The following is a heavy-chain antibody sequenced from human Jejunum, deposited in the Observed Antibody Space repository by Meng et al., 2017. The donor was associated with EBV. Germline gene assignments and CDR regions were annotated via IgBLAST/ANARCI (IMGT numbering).Heavy chain of an antibody. CDR2: ISGTTGNT. Sequence: EVQLLESGGGLVQPGGSLCLSCAASGFTFSSYSMSWVRQAPGTGLEWVSTISGTTGNTNYADSVKGRFTISSDNSKSTLYLQMNSLRAEDTALYYCAKKGSPGFQPYDYWGQGTLVTVSS. J-gene: IGHJ4*02. CDR3: AKKGSPGFQPYDY. V-gene: IGHV3-23*01. D-gene: IGHD2-2*01. CDR1: GFTFSSYS.